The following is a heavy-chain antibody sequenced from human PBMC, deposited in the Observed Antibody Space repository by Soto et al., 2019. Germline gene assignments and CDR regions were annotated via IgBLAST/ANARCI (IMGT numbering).Heavy chain of an antibody. CDR3: ASMDGLEVIGKNHWFAP. V-gene: IGHV4-34*01. CDR2: INHSGST. J-gene: IGHJ5*02. CDR1: GASLTDYY. D-gene: IGHD1-26*01. Sequence: QVQLQQWGAGLLKPSETLSLTCAVYGASLTDYYWSWVRQPPGKGLEWIGEINHSGSTGYKSSLKSRVTISVDTSKNQFSLKVTSVTAADTAVYYCASMDGLEVIGKNHWFAPWGQGTLVTVSS.